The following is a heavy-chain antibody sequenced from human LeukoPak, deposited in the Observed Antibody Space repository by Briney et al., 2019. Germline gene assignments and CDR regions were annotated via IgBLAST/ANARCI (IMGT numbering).Heavy chain of an antibody. V-gene: IGHV3-66*01. J-gene: IGHJ3*01. CDR3: ARVQGHALPTNALDF. CDR1: GFTFSSYA. CDR2: LYSGGST. D-gene: IGHD5-12*01. Sequence: GGSLRLSCAASGFTFSSYAMGWVRQPPGKGLEWVSVLYSGGSTFYADSVKGRFIISRDNSKNTVFLQMNSLRAEDTAVYYCARVQGHALPTNALDFWGQGTMVTVSS.